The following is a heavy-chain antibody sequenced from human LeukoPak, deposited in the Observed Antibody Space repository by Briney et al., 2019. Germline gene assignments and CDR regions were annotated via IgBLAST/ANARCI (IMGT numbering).Heavy chain of an antibody. CDR3: ARGGGDWGFHQSDY. CDR1: GGSISSYY. J-gene: IGHJ4*02. V-gene: IGHV4-59*08. CDR2: IYYSGSA. Sequence: SETLSLTCTVSGGSISSYYWSWIRQPPGKGLEWIGYIYYSGSANYNPSLKSRGTISVDTSKNQFSLKLSSVTAADTAVYYCARGGGDWGFHQSDYWGQGTLVTVSS. D-gene: IGHD2-21*01.